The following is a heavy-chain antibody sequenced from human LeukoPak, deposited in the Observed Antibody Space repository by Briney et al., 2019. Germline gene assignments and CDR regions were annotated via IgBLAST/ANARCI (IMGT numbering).Heavy chain of an antibody. V-gene: IGHV3-30-3*01. CDR2: IPYDGSNK. Sequence: GRSLRLSCAASGFTFSSYAMHWVRQAPGKGLEWVAVIPYDGSNKYYADSVKGRFTISRDNSKNTLYLQMNSLRAEDTAVYYCARDGYCSGGSCYITGPNWFDPWGQGTLVTVSS. J-gene: IGHJ5*02. CDR3: ARDGYCSGGSCYITGPNWFDP. D-gene: IGHD2-15*01. CDR1: GFTFSSYA.